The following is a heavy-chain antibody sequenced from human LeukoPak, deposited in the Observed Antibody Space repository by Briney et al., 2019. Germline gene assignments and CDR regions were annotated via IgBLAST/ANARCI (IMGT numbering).Heavy chain of an antibody. CDR1: GFTFSSYG. CDR2: IRYDGSNK. V-gene: IGHV3-30*02. J-gene: IGHJ3*02. D-gene: IGHD3-3*01. Sequence: GGSLRLSCAASGFTFSSYGMHWVRQAPGKGLEWVAFIRYDGSNKYYADSVKGRFTISRDNSKNTLYLQMNSLRAEDTAVYYCAKDYYDFWSDYPDAFDIWGQGTMVTVSS. CDR3: AKDYYDFWSDYPDAFDI.